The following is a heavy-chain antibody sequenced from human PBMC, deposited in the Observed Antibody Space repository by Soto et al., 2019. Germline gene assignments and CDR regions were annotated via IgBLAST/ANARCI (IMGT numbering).Heavy chain of an antibody. V-gene: IGHV3-48*04. D-gene: IGHD3-10*01. J-gene: IGHJ4*02. CDR3: ARLGDYGSGSY. CDR2: ISGSGTTT. CDR1: GFSFSSFS. Sequence: EVHLVESGGALVQPGGSLRLSCAASGFSFSSFSMNWVRQAPGKGLEWVSYISGSGTTTYYADSVKGRFTISRDNAKNSLYLQMNSLQAEDTAVYYCARLGDYGSGSYWGQGTPVTVSS.